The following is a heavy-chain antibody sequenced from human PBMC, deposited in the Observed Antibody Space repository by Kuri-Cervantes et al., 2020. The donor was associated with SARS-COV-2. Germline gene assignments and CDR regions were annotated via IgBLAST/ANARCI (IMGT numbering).Heavy chain of an antibody. CDR3: AKVDLGRDGYNFQFSGAFDI. CDR1: GFTFRSFA. J-gene: IGHJ3*02. Sequence: ETLSLTCAASGFTFRSFAMACVRQAPGKGLEWVSGLANNGESPYFADAVRGRFTNSRDNSKSALYLQVKSLRAEDTAVKYCAKVDLGRDGYNFQFSGAFDIWGQGTMVTVSS. V-gene: IGHV3-23*01. D-gene: IGHD5-24*01. CDR2: LANNGESP.